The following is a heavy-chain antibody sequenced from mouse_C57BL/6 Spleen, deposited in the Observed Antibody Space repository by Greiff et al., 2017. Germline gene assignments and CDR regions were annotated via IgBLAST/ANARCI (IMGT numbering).Heavy chain of an antibody. V-gene: IGHV1-55*01. CDR1: GYTFTSYW. CDR2: IYPGRGST. CDR3: ARSGEGRFAY. Sequence: VQLQQPGAELVKPGASVKMSCKASGYTFTSYWITWVKQRPGQGLEGIGDIYPGRGSTNYNEKFKSKATLTVDTSSSTAYMQLSSLTSEDSAVYYCARSGEGRFAYWGQGTLVTVSA. D-gene: IGHD3-1*01. J-gene: IGHJ3*01.